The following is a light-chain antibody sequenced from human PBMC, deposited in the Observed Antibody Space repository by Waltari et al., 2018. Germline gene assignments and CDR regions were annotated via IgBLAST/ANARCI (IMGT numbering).Light chain of an antibody. Sequence: AIRITQSPSSLSASTGDRVTITCRASPGISSYLAWDKQKPGKAPKVLIYATSTLQTGVPSRFSGTGSGTDFTLTISCLQSEDFAVYYCQQYHTNPATFGQGTKVEIK. CDR1: PGISSY. V-gene: IGKV1-8*01. CDR3: QQYHTNPAT. J-gene: IGKJ1*01. CDR2: ATS.